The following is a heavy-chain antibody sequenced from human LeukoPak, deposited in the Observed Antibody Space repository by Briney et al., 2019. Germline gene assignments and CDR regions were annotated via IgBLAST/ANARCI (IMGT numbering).Heavy chain of an antibody. D-gene: IGHD1-26*01. CDR1: GFTFDDYV. J-gene: IGHJ4*02. CDR2: ISWNSGSI. Sequence: PGGSLRLSCAASGFTFDDYVMHWVRQAPGKGLEWVSGISWNSGSIGYADSVKGRFTISRDNAKNSLYLQMNSLRAEDTALYYCAKAISWELLYYFDYWGQGTLVTVSS. V-gene: IGHV3-9*01. CDR3: AKAISWELLYYFDY.